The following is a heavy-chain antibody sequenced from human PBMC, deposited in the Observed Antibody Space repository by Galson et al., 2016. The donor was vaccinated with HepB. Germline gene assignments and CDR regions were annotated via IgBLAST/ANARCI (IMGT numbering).Heavy chain of an antibody. V-gene: IGHV3-9*01. D-gene: IGHD6-6*01. CDR1: GFTFDDYV. Sequence: SLRLSCAASGFTFDDYVMHWVRQAPGKGLEWLAGVTWKCGSVTYGDSVQGRFTISRGNAKNSPHLQMNSLRTEDTALYYCARDTGPYSSSSPVFESWGQGTLVTVSS. CDR2: VTWKCGSV. CDR3: ARDTGPYSSSSPVFES. J-gene: IGHJ4*02.